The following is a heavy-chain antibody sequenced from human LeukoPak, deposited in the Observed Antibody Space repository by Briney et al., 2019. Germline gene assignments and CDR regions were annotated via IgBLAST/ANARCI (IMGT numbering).Heavy chain of an antibody. CDR2: VYASGST. V-gene: IGHV4-61*02. Sequence: PSETLSLTCPVSGGSINNGAYYWTWIRQPPGKGLEWIGRVYASGSTNYNPPLKSRVTISIDASKNQFSLKLSSVTAADTAVYYCARGKSSGYYYVFDYWGQGTLVTVSS. J-gene: IGHJ4*02. CDR3: ARGKSSGYYYVFDY. D-gene: IGHD3-22*01. CDR1: GGSINNGAYY.